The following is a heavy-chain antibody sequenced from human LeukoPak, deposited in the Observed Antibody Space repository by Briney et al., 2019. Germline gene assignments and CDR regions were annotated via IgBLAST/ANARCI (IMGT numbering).Heavy chain of an antibody. CDR3: ARDLWGRYCTGTTCLDGFDI. V-gene: IGHV3-7*01. D-gene: IGHD2-2*01. CDR2: IKQDGGEK. Sequence: PGGSLRLSCAASGFIFSGFWMPWVRQAPGKGLEWVADIKQDGGEKRYVDSVKGRFTISRDNAKNLLYLQMNSLRAEDTAVYYCARDLWGRYCTGTTCLDGFDIWGQGTMVTVSS. J-gene: IGHJ3*02. CDR1: GFIFSGFW.